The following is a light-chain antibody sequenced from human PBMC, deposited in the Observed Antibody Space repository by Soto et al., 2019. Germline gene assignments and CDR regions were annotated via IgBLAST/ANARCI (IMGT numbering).Light chain of an antibody. Sequence: DVVLTQSPLALPVTLGQPASISCRSSQSLVYSDGNTYLNWFHQRPGQSPRRLIYRVSNRDSGVPDRFSGSRSGTDFTLTISRVEAEDVGIYYCMQGTHWPPTTFGPGTKVD. V-gene: IGKV2-30*01. CDR1: QSLVYSDGNTY. CDR2: RVS. CDR3: MQGTHWPPTT. J-gene: IGKJ3*01.